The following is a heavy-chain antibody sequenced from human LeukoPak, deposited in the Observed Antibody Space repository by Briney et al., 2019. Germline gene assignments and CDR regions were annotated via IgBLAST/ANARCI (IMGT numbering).Heavy chain of an antibody. CDR3: AGEVGGSWFDP. Sequence: SETLSPTCTVSGVSISSGSNYWRWIRQPGGKGLEWIGRIYSSGNTNYNPSLKSRVTISLDTSKNQFSLNLSSVTAADTAVYYCAGEVGGSWFDPWGLGTLVTVSS. D-gene: IGHD1-26*01. CDR2: IYSSGNT. J-gene: IGHJ5*02. CDR1: GVSISSGSNY. V-gene: IGHV4-61*02.